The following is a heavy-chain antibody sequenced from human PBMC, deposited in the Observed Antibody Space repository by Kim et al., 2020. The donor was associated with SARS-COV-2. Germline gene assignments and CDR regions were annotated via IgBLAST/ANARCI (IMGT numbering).Heavy chain of an antibody. D-gene: IGHD3-22*01. Sequence: LKSRVTISVDTSKNPFPLKLSSVTAADTAVYYCARLNYYDSSGYYEFDYWGQGTLVTVSS. J-gene: IGHJ4*02. CDR3: ARLNYYDSSGYYEFDY. V-gene: IGHV4-39*01.